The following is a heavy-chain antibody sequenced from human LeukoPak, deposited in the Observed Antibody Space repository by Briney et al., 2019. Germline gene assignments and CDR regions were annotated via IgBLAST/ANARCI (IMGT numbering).Heavy chain of an antibody. V-gene: IGHV3-23*01. J-gene: IGHJ3*01. CDR1: GFTFSSYA. D-gene: IGHD1-26*01. CDR2: IAGTGGST. Sequence: GGSLRLSCAASGFTFSSYAMSWVRQAPGKGLEWVSSIAGTGGSTYYADSVKGRFTLSRDNSENTLYLQLNSLRAEDSGIYYCAKAFRIVGIGNPDDAFDVWGQGTVVTVS. CDR3: AKAFRIVGIGNPDDAFDV.